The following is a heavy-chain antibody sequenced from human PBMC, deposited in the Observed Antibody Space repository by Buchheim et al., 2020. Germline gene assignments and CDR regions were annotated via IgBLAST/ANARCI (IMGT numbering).Heavy chain of an antibody. CDR3: ANQPPSPYYDFWSGYYTQTHGNGYGMDV. V-gene: IGHV3-23*01. CDR1: GFTFSSYA. Sequence: EVQLLESGGGLVQPGGSLRLSCAASGFTFSSYAMSWVRQAPGKGLEWVSAISGSGGSTYYADSVKGRFTISRDNSKNTLYLQMNSLRAEDTAVYYCANQPPSPYYDFWSGYYTQTHGNGYGMDVWGQGTT. J-gene: IGHJ6*02. D-gene: IGHD3-3*01. CDR2: ISGSGGST.